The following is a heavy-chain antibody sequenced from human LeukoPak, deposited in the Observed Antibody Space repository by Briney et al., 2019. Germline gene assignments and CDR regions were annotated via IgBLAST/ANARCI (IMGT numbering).Heavy chain of an antibody. J-gene: IGHJ4*02. Sequence: ASVKVSCKASGGTFSSYAISWVRQAPGQGLEWTGRIIPILGIANYAQKFQGRVTITADKSTSTAYMELSSLRSEDTAVYYCARDFHSSGWPFDYWGQGTLVTVSS. D-gene: IGHD6-19*01. CDR3: ARDFHSSGWPFDY. CDR1: GGTFSSYA. CDR2: IIPILGIA. V-gene: IGHV1-69*04.